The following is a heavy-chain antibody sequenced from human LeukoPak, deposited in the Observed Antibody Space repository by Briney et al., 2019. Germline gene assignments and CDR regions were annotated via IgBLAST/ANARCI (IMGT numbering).Heavy chain of an antibody. CDR2: IYYSGNT. CDR1: GGSIRSTSYY. CDR3: ARVLGCSSTSCYANLRYNWFDP. J-gene: IGHJ5*02. V-gene: IGHV4-39*07. Sequence: SETLSLTCTVSGGSIRSTSYYWGWIRQPPGKGLEWIGSIYYSGNTYYNPSLKSRVTISVDTSKNQFSLKLSSVTAADTAVYYCARVLGCSSTSCYANLRYNWFDPWGQGTLVTVSS. D-gene: IGHD2-2*01.